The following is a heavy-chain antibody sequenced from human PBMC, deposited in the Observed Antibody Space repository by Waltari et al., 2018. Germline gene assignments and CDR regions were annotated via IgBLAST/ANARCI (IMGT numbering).Heavy chain of an antibody. CDR2: ISTYNGDT. Sequence: QGQLVQSGDDVKKHGASVKVSCKTSGYKFTSYGISWVRQAPGQGLEWMAWISTYNGDTYYAQRFQGRVTVTTDTSTSTVYMDLTSLRSDDTAVYYCVRQEALENGVFDIWGQGTKVSVSS. D-gene: IGHD3-3*01. CDR1: GYKFTSYG. V-gene: IGHV1-18*01. CDR3: VRQEALENGVFDI. J-gene: IGHJ3*02.